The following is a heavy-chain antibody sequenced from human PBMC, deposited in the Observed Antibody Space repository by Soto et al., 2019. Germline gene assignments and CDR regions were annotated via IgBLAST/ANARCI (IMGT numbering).Heavy chain of an antibody. CDR3: AKDSGSYYGYFDY. CDR2: ISGSGGST. J-gene: IGHJ4*02. CDR1: GFTFSSYA. V-gene: IGHV3-23*01. Sequence: GGSLRLSCAASGFTFSSYAMSWVRQAPGKGLEWVSAISGSGGSTYYADSVKGRFTISRDNSKNTLYLQMNSLRAEDTAVYYFAKDSGSYYGYFDYWGKGTLVTISS. D-gene: IGHD1-26*01.